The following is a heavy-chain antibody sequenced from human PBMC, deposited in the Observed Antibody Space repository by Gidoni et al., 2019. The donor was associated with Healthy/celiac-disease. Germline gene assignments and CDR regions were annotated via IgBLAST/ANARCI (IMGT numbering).Heavy chain of an antibody. D-gene: IGHD2-2*01. CDR2: IDPGDSDT. V-gene: IGHV5-51*01. CDR3: ARLWDIVVVPAAPFDY. Sequence: EVQLVQSGAEVNKPGESLKLSCKGSGYSFTSYWIGWVRQMPGKGLEWMGIIDPGDSDTRYSPSFQGQVTISADKSISTAYLQWSSLKASDTAMYYCARLWDIVVVPAAPFDYWGQGTLVTVSS. CDR1: GYSFTSYW. J-gene: IGHJ4*02.